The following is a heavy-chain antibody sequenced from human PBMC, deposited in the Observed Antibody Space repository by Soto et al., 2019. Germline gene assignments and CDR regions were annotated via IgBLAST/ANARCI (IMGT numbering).Heavy chain of an antibody. D-gene: IGHD6-19*01. V-gene: IGHV3-30*18. CDR3: AKDRVAVAGTPFSYFDY. J-gene: IGHJ4*02. CDR1: GFTFSSYG. CDR2: ISYDGSNK. Sequence: QVQLVESGGGVVQPGRSLRLSCAASGFTFSSYGMHWVRQAPGKGLEWVAVISYDGSNKYYADSVKGRFTISRDNSKNTLYLQMNSPRAEDTAVYYCAKDRVAVAGTPFSYFDYWGQGTLVTVSS.